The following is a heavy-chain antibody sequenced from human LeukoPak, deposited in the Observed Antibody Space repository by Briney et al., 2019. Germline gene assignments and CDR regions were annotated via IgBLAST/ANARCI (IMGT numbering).Heavy chain of an antibody. CDR2: INNNGGST. J-gene: IGHJ2*01. CDR1: GFIFSTYT. Sequence: GGSLRLSCAASGFIFSTYTMYWVRQAPGKGLEYVSAINNNGGSTYYADSVKGRFTISRDNSKNTLYLQMGSLRADDMAVYYCARRVAVTGTGTWYLDLWGRGTLVTVSS. V-gene: IGHV3-64*02. D-gene: IGHD6-19*01. CDR3: ARRVAVTGTGTWYLDL.